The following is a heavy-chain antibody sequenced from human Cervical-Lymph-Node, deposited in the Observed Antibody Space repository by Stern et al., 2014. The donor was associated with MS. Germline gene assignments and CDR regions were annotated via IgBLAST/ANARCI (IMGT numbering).Heavy chain of an antibody. V-gene: IGHV1-18*04. CDR2: ISAYNGNT. J-gene: IGHJ6*02. CDR3: AGYYYHGMDV. Sequence: VQLVESGAEVKKPGATVKVSCKASGYTLTNYGIHWVRQAPGQGLEWMGWISAYNGNTNYAQKFQGRVTLTTDTSTTTAYMDLRSLRSDDTAIYYCAGYYYHGMDVWGQGTTVTVSS. CDR1: GYTLTNYG.